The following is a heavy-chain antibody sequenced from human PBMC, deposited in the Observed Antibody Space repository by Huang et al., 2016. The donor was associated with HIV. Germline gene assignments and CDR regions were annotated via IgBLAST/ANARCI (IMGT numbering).Heavy chain of an antibody. Sequence: QVQLVQSGAEVEKPGASVNLSCKASGFNFLTYALHWVRQAPGQRLEWMGWINGDGLTKYSQKFQGRVTITRDRSASNVYVDFKSLTYEDTAVYYCARDKEAGTPFFDPWGQGTLVTVSS. CDR3: ARDKEAGTPFFDP. V-gene: IGHV1-3*01. CDR2: INGDGLT. D-gene: IGHD6-19*01. CDR1: GFNFLTYA. J-gene: IGHJ5*02.